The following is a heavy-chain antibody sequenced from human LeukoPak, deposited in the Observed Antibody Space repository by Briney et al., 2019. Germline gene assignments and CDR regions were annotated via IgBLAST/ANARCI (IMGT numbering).Heavy chain of an antibody. D-gene: IGHD1-26*01. CDR2: IKSDGSFT. Sequence: GGSLRLSCAASGFTFGNNWMHWVRQAPGKGLMWVSHIKSDGSFTNYADSVKGRFTVSRDNARNTLYLQMNSLRAEDTAVYYCARGGATVDYWGQGTLVTVSS. J-gene: IGHJ4*02. V-gene: IGHV3-74*01. CDR3: ARGGATVDY. CDR1: GFTFGNNW.